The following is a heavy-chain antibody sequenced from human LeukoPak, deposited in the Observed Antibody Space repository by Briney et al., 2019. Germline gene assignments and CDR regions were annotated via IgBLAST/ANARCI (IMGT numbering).Heavy chain of an antibody. CDR2: ISGSGGST. Sequence: RGSLRLSCAASGFTFRSYAMSRVRQAPGKVLEWVSAISGSGGSTYYADSVKGRFTISRDNSKNTLYLQMNSLRADDSAVYYCAKVSVAATVRSNFDYWGQGTLVTVSS. J-gene: IGHJ4*02. CDR1: GFTFRSYA. V-gene: IGHV3-23*01. D-gene: IGHD6-19*01. CDR3: AKVSVAATVRSNFDY.